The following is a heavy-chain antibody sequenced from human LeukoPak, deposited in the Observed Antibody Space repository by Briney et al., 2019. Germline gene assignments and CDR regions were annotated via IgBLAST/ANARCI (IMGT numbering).Heavy chain of an antibody. CDR1: GYTFTGYY. J-gene: IGHJ4*02. CDR2: INPNSGGK. Sequence: ASVKVSCKASGYTFTGYYMHWVRQAPGQGLEWMGWINPNSGGKNYAQKFQGRVTMTRDTSISTAYMELSRLRSDDTAVYYCASGYSYPYYFDYWGQGTLVTVSS. V-gene: IGHV1-2*02. CDR3: ASGYSYPYYFDY. D-gene: IGHD5-18*01.